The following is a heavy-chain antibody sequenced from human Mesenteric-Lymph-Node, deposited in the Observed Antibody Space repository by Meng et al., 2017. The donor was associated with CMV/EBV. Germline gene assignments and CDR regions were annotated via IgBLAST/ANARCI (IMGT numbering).Heavy chain of an antibody. CDR1: GFTFSTYG. J-gene: IGHJ1*01. CDR3: AKVGGTTMIIVVKRGYCEH. CDR2: ISGNGSPA. V-gene: IGHV3-23*01. D-gene: IGHD3-22*01. Sequence: GESLKISCVASGFTFSTYGMHWVRQAPGKGLEWVAIISGNGSPAYSADSVKGRFTISRDNSKSTLYLEMNNLRADDTGAYYCAKVGGTTMIIVVKRGYCEHWGRGTVVTVSS.